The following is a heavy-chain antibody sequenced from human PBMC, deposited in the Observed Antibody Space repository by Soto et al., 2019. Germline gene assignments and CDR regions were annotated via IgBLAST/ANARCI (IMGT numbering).Heavy chain of an antibody. CDR1: GFTFDDYA. V-gene: IGHV3-9*01. Sequence: EVQLVESGGGLVQPGRSLRLSCAASGFTFDDYAMHWVRQAPGKGLEWVSGISWNSGSIGYADSVKGRFIISRDNAKNSLYLHMNSLRAEVTALYYCSKGSTRIYYYYYGMDIWGQGSTVTVSS. D-gene: IGHD6-6*01. CDR2: ISWNSGSI. CDR3: SKGSTRIYYYYYGMDI. J-gene: IGHJ6*02.